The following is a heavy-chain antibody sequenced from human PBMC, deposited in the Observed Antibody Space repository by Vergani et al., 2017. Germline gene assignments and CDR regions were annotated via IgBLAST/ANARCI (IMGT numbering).Heavy chain of an antibody. CDR2: ISWDGGST. V-gene: IGHV3-43*01. D-gene: IGHD3-22*01. Sequence: EVQLVESGGVVVQPGGSLRLSCAASGFTFDDYTMHWVRQAPGKGLEWVSLISWDGGSTYYADSVKGRFTISRDNSKNSLYLQMNSLRTEDTALYYCAKGSAYYDSSGYYGSPDYWGQGTLVTVSS. J-gene: IGHJ4*02. CDR3: AKGSAYYDSSGYYGSPDY. CDR1: GFTFDDYT.